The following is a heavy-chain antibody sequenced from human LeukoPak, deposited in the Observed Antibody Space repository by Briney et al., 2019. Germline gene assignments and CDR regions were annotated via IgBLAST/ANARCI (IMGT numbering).Heavy chain of an antibody. CDR2: INHSGST. J-gene: IGHJ4*02. CDR1: GGSFSGYY. V-gene: IGHV4-34*01. CDR3: ARGQNIPA. D-gene: IGHD1/OR15-1a*01. Sequence: SETLSLTCAVYGGSFSGYYWSWIRQPPGKGLEWIGEINHSGSTNYNPSLKSRVTISVDTSKNQFSLRLSSVTAADTAVYYCARGQNIPAWGQGTLVTVSS.